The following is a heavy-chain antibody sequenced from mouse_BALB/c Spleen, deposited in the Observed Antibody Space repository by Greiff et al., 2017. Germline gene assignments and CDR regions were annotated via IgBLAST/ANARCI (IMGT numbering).Heavy chain of an antibody. CDR1: GFTFSSFG. J-gene: IGHJ4*01. D-gene: IGHD1-1*01. CDR2: ISSGSSTI. Sequence: EVQVVESGGGLVQPGGSRKLSCAASGFTFSSFGMHWVRQAPEKGLEWVAYISSGSSTIYYADTVKGRFTISRDNPKNTLFLQMTSLRSEDTAMYYCARETNYYGSSYAMDYWGQVTSVTVSS. V-gene: IGHV5-17*02. CDR3: ARETNYYGSSYAMDY.